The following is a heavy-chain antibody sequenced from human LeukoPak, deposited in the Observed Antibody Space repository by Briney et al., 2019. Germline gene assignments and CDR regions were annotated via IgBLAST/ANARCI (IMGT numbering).Heavy chain of an antibody. D-gene: IGHD1-26*01. CDR3: ARNRGSHSYYYGMDV. CDR1: GGSLSSYD. CDR2: IYTNEST. V-gene: IGHV4-4*07. Sequence: SETLSLTCTVSGGSLSSYDWSWIRQPAGKGLEWIGRIYTNESTSYNPSLKTRVTMSVDTSKNQFSLKLRSVTAADTAVYYCARNRGSHSYYYGMDVWGQGTAVTVSS. J-gene: IGHJ6*02.